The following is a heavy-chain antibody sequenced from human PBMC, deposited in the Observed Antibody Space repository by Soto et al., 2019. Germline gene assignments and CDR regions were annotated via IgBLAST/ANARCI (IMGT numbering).Heavy chain of an antibody. Sequence: SETLTLTCTVSGDSISSADYYWSWIRQTPGKGLEWIGHIFYSGTTYYNPSLKSRLTISVDTSKNHFSLRLTSVTAADTAVYYCARDLWVEPELYYYGMDVWGQGTTVTVSS. CDR2: IFYSGTT. D-gene: IGHD1-1*01. J-gene: IGHJ6*02. V-gene: IGHV4-30-4*01. CDR1: GDSISSADYY. CDR3: ARDLWVEPELYYYGMDV.